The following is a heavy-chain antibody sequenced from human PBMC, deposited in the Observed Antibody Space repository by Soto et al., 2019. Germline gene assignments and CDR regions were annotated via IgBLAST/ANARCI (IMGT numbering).Heavy chain of an antibody. Sequence: EVQLVESGGGLVQPGGSLRLSCAASGFTFSDHSMDWVRQAPGKGLEWVGRTRNKANSYTTENAASVKGRFIISRDNSKNSLYLQMNSLKTEDTAVYYCARGSSSWSDYYYYYYAMDVWGQGTTVTVSS. D-gene: IGHD6-13*01. V-gene: IGHV3-72*01. CDR1: GFTFSDHS. CDR2: TRNKANSYTT. CDR3: ARGSSSWSDYYYYYYAMDV. J-gene: IGHJ6*02.